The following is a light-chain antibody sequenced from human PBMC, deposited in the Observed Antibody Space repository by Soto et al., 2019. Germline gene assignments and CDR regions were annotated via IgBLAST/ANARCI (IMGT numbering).Light chain of an antibody. CDR1: QSVDSTF. CDR2: GVS. J-gene: IGKJ1*01. V-gene: IGKV3-20*01. CDR3: QQYMSSVT. Sequence: EIVLTQSPGSLSMSPGERVTLSCRASQSVDSTFFAWYQKKPGQAPRLLMYGVSKRATGIPDRFSGSGSGTDFTLTITRLEPEDFAVYYCQQYMSSVTFGQGIRVEIK.